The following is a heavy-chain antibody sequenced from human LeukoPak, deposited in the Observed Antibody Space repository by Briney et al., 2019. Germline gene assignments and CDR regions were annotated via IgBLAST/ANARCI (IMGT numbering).Heavy chain of an antibody. CDR1: GFTFSSNA. CDR2: ISGSGGST. Sequence: GGSLRLSCGASGFTFSSNAMSWVRQAPGKGLEWVSGISGSGGSTYYVDSVKGRFTISRDNAKNSMYLQMNSLTADDTAVYYCVRERAGFDYWGQGTLVTVSS. CDR3: VRERAGFDY. V-gene: IGHV3-23*01. J-gene: IGHJ4*02.